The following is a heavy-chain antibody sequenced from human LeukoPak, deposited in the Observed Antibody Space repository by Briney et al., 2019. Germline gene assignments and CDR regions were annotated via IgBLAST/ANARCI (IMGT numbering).Heavy chain of an antibody. CDR2: IYPGDSDT. V-gene: IGHV5-51*01. Sequence: GESLKISCKGSGYSFTSYWIGWVRHMPGKGLEWMGIIYPGDSDTRYSPSFQGQVTISADKSISTAYLQWSSLKASDTATYYCAICIAAAGTPGWFDPWGQGTLVTVSS. J-gene: IGHJ5*02. CDR1: GYSFTSYW. CDR3: AICIAAAGTPGWFDP. D-gene: IGHD6-13*01.